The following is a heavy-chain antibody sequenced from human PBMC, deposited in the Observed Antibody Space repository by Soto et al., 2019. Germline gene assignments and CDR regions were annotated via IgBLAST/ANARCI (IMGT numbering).Heavy chain of an antibody. V-gene: IGHV3-23*01. CDR3: AKGFSESSGHYVPFNDV. CDR1: GFTFISDA. CDR2: VSGSGDTT. D-gene: IGHD6-19*01. J-gene: IGHJ4*02. Sequence: GGSLRLSCAASGFTFISDAITWVRQAPEKGLEWVSTVSGSGDTTYYADSVKGRFTISRDNSKNTVYLQMNSLRAEDTALYYCAKGFSESSGHYVPFNDVWGPGTLVTVSS.